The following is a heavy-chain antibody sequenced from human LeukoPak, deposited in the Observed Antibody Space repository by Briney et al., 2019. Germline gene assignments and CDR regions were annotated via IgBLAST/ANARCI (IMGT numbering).Heavy chain of an antibody. CDR2: INPSGGST. Sequence: ASVKVSCKASGYTFTSHYMHWVRQAPGQGLEWMGIINPSGGSTSYAQKFQGRVTMTRDTSTSTVYMELSSLRSEDTAVYYCARAASGGYCSGGSCYGRRAAGRAFDIWGQGTMVTVSS. J-gene: IGHJ3*02. CDR1: GYTFTSHY. CDR3: ARAASGGYCSGGSCYGRRAAGRAFDI. V-gene: IGHV1-46*01. D-gene: IGHD2-15*01.